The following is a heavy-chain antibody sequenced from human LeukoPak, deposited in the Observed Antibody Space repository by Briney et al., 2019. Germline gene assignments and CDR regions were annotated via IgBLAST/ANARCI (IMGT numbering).Heavy chain of an antibody. V-gene: IGHV3-9*01. J-gene: IGHJ6*02. CDR3: ARQLPEHTRYGMDV. CDR2: ISWNSGNI. D-gene: IGHD2-2*01. CDR1: GFTFSSYG. Sequence: GGSLRLSCAASGFTFSSYGMHWVRQAPGKGLEWVSGISWNSGNIGYADSVKGRSTISRDNAKNSLYLQLNSLRAEDTALYYCARQLPEHTRYGMDVWGQGTTVTVSS.